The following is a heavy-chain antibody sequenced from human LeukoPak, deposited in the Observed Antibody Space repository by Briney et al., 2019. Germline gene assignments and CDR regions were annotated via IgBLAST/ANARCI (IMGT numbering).Heavy chain of an antibody. V-gene: IGHV6-1*01. Sequence: SQTLSLTCAISGDSVSSNSAAWNWIRQSPSRGLEWLGRAYYRSKWYNDYAVSVKSRITINPDTSKNQFSLQLNSVTPEDTAVYYCARDRDSIAAADPNWFDPWGQGTLVTVSS. CDR3: ARDRDSIAAADPNWFDP. CDR1: GDSVSSNSAA. D-gene: IGHD6-13*01. J-gene: IGHJ5*02. CDR2: AYYRSKWYN.